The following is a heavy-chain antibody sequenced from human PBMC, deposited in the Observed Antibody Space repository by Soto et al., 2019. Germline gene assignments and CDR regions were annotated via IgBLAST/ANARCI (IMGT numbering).Heavy chain of an antibody. D-gene: IGHD3-16*02. CDR1: GAPISRDSSN. Sequence: QGKRQESGQGRVKPSEPRSLTATFSGAPISRDSSNGAWFRRHQGKALEGIGYINYSGRTYYNPSLKSRVSMSVDTSKKQFSLKLSSVTAADTAVYYCARIAFGGVIVVQYAFDIWGQGTMVTVSS. CDR2: INYSGRT. V-gene: IGHV4-31*03. J-gene: IGHJ3*02. CDR3: ARIAFGGVIVVQYAFDI.